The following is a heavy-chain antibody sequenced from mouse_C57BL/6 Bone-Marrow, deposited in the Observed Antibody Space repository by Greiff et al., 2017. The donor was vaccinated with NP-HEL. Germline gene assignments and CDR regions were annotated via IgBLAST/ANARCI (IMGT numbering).Heavy chain of an antibody. CDR1: GFSLTSYG. CDR3: AMYYYGSSGYFDV. V-gene: IGHV2-4*01. J-gene: IGHJ1*03. Sequence: VQLQQSGPGLVQPSQSLSITCTVSGFSLTSYGVHWVRQPLGKGLEWLGVLWSGGSTVYNAAFISRLSISKDNSKSQVFFKMNSLQADDTAIYYCAMYYYGSSGYFDVWGTGTTVTVSS. CDR2: LWSGGST. D-gene: IGHD1-1*01.